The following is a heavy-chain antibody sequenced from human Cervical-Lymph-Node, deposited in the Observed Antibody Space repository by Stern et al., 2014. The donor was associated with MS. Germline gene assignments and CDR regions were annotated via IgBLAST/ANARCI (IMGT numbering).Heavy chain of an antibody. V-gene: IGHV1-69*01. Sequence: VQLVESGAEVKKPGSSVKVSCKASGGTFSSYAISWVRQAPGQGLEWMGGIIPIFGTANYAQKFQGRVTITADESTSTAFMELSSLRSEDTAVYYCASVRSSSSAIDYWGQGTLVTVSS. CDR3: ASVRSSSSAIDY. CDR1: GGTFSSYA. J-gene: IGHJ4*02. CDR2: IIPIFGTA. D-gene: IGHD6-6*01.